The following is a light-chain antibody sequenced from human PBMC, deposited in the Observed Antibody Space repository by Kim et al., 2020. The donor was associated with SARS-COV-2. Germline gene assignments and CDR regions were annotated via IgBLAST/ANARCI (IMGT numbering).Light chain of an antibody. CDR3: CSYAGSSTFV. CDR1: SSDVGSYNL. V-gene: IGLV2-23*02. Sequence: GQSITISCTGTSSDVGSYNLVSWYQQHPGKAPKLMIYEVSKRSSGVSNRFSGYKSGNTASLTISGLQAEDEADYYCCSYAGSSTFVFGTGTKVTVL. CDR2: EVS. J-gene: IGLJ1*01.